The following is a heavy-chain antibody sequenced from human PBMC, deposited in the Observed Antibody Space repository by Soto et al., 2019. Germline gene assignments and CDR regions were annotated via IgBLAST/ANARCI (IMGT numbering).Heavy chain of an antibody. J-gene: IGHJ4*02. CDR2: IYYSGST. D-gene: IGHD6-6*01. V-gene: IGHV4-59*08. CDR1: GGSISSYY. CDR3: ARSLVTSFDY. Sequence: SETLSLTCTVSGGSISSYYWTWIRQPPGKGLEWIGYIYYSGSTNYNPSLKSRVTISVDTSKNQFSLKLSSVTAADTAVYYCARSLVTSFDYWGQGTLVTVS.